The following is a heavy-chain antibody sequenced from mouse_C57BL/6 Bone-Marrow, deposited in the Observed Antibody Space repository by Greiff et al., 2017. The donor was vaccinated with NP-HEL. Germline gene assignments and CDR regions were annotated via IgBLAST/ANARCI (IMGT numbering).Heavy chain of an antibody. CDR3: AGGSVDY. CDR2: ISYDGSN. D-gene: IGHD1-1*02. J-gene: IGHJ2*01. V-gene: IGHV3-6*01. CDR1: GYSITSGYY. Sequence: EVKLVESGPGLVKPSQSLSLTCSVTGYSITSGYYWNWIRQFPGNKLEWMGYISYDGSNNYNPSLKNRISITRDTSKNQFFLKLNSVTTEDTATYYCAGGSVDYWGQGTTLTVSS.